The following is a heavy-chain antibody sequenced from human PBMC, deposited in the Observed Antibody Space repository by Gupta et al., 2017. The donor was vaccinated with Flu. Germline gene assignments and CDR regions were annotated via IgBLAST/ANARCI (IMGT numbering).Heavy chain of an antibody. CDR2: ISSDGSIE. D-gene: IGHD3-16*02. Sequence: QAPGKGLDWVAVISSDGSIEKYGDSVRGRFTISRDNSKNTLDLQMNSLRDEDTAVYYCAKSPPDTVYRQMDVWGQGTTVIVSS. V-gene: IGHV3-30*18. CDR3: AKSPPDTVYRQMDV. J-gene: IGHJ6*02.